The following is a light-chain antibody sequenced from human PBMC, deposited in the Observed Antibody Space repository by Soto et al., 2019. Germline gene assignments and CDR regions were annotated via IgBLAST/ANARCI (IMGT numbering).Light chain of an antibody. J-gene: IGKJ1*01. CDR1: QSASTF. CDR3: QQYNRYAVT. V-gene: IGKV1-5*01. Sequence: DIQMTQSPSTLSASVGDRVTITCRASQSASTFLAWYQQKPGQAPNLLIYDASTLQSGVPSRFSASGSGTEFALTISGLQPDDFAVYYCQQYNRYAVTFGQGTKVDIK. CDR2: DAS.